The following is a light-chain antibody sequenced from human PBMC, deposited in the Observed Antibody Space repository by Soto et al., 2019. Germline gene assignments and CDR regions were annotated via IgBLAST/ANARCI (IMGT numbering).Light chain of an antibody. CDR1: SSDVGGHSH. V-gene: IGLV2-11*01. Sequence: QSALTQPRSVSGSPGQSVTISCTGTSSDVGGHSHVSWYQQLPGKAPKLMIYDVTKRPSGVPDRFSGSKSGNTASLTIAGLQAEDEADYYCCSYAGIYSVVFGGGTKLTVL. J-gene: IGLJ2*01. CDR3: CSYAGIYSVV. CDR2: DVT.